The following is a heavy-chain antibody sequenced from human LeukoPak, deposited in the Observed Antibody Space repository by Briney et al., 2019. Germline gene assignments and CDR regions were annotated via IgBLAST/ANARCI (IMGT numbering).Heavy chain of an antibody. CDR3: ARDGVVTMELDY. D-gene: IGHD4/OR15-4a*01. CDR1: GGSISNYY. V-gene: IGHV4-4*07. J-gene: IGHJ4*02. Sequence: SETLSLTCTVSGGSISNYYWSWIRQPAGKGLEWIGRIYTSGTTHYNPSLKSRVTMSVDTSKNQFSLNLSSVTAADTAVYYCARDGVVTMELDYWGQGTLVTVSS. CDR2: IYTSGTT.